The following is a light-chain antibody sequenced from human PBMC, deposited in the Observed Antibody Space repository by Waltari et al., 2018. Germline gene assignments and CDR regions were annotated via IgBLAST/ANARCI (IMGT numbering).Light chain of an antibody. V-gene: IGKV2-28*01. J-gene: IGKJ3*01. Sequence: DIVMTQSPLSLPVTPGEPASISCWSSQSLLHSNGYNYFNWYLQKPGQSPQLLIYLGSDRASGVPDRFSGSGSGTDFTLEISRVEADDVGVYYCMQVLQTPFTFGPGTTVDIK. CDR3: MQVLQTPFT. CDR1: QSLLHSNGYNY. CDR2: LGS.